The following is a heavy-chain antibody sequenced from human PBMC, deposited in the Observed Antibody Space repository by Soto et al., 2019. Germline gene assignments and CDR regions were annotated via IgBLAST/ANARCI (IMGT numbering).Heavy chain of an antibody. D-gene: IGHD4-17*01. CDR3: ATLKFYGDYDY. V-gene: IGHV3-48*01. CDR2: ISSSSSTI. J-gene: IGHJ4*02. CDR1: GFTFSSYS. Sequence: GGSLRLSCAASGFTFSSYSMNWVRQAPGKGLEWVSYISSSSSTIYYADSVKGRFTISRDNAKNSLYLQMNSLRAEDTAVYYCATLKFYGDYDYWGQGTLVTVSS.